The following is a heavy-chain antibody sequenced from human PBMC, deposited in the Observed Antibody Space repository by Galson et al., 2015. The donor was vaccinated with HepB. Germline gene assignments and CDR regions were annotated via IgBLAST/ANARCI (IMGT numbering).Heavy chain of an antibody. CDR1: GFTFDDYA. CDR3: ARDDYYKKQDY. V-gene: IGHV3-9*01. D-gene: IGHD3-10*01. J-gene: IGHJ4*02. Sequence: SLRLSCAASGFTFDDYAMHWVRQAPGKGLEWVSGISWNSGSIGYADSVKGRFTISRDNAKNSLYLQMNSLRAEDTAVYYCARDDYYKKQDYWGQGTLVTVSS. CDR2: ISWNSGSI.